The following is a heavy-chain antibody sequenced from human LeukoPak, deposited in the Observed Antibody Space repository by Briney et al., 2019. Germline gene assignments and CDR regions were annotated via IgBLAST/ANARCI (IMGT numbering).Heavy chain of an antibody. D-gene: IGHD3-3*01. CDR2: IRYDGSNK. CDR3: AKDWEYQLPHRMEWLLSPDY. Sequence: PGGSLRLSCAASGFTFSSYGMHWVRQAPGKGLEWVAFIRYDGSNKYYADSVKGRFTISRDNSKNTLYLQMNSLRAEDTAVYYCAKDWEYQLPHRMEWLLSPDYWGQGTLVTVSS. V-gene: IGHV3-30*02. CDR1: GFTFSSYG. J-gene: IGHJ4*02.